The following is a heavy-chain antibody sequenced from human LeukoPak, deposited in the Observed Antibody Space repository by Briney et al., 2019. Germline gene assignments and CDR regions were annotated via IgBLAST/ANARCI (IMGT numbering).Heavy chain of an antibody. CDR2: IRYDGSNK. Sequence: GGSLRLSCAASGFTFSSYGMHWVRQAPGKGLEWVAFIRYDGSNKYYADSVKGRFTISRDNSKNTLYLQMNSLRAEDTAVYYCANSSPVVITYSLDYWGQGTLVTVSS. V-gene: IGHV3-30*02. J-gene: IGHJ4*02. CDR3: ANSSPVVITYSLDY. CDR1: GFTFSSYG. D-gene: IGHD3-22*01.